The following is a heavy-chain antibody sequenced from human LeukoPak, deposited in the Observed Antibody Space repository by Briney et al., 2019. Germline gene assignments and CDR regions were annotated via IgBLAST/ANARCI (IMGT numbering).Heavy chain of an antibody. D-gene: IGHD6-13*01. V-gene: IGHV4-34*01. CDR2: INHSGST. J-gene: IGHJ6*02. CDR1: GGSFSGYY. CDR3: ARGRVAAAGLILLRFRDYGMDV. Sequence: SETLSLVCAVYGGSFSGYYWSWIRLPPGKGLEWIGEINHSGSTNYNPSLKSRVTISVDTSKNQFSLKLSSVTAADTAVYYCARGRVAAAGLILLRFRDYGMDVWGQGTTVTVSS.